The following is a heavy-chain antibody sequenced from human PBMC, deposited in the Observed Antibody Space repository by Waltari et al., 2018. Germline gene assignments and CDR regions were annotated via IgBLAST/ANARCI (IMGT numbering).Heavy chain of an antibody. CDR1: GFTVSSNY. CDR2: IYSGGSR. CDR3: AGGAYSYSYLDY. J-gene: IGHJ4*02. D-gene: IGHD4-4*01. V-gene: IGHV3-53*01. Sequence: EVQLVESGGGLIQPGGSLRLSCAASGFTVSSNYISWVRQAPGKGLEWVSVIYSGGSRYYAYSVRGGFTISRDNSKNTLYLQMNSLRAEDTAVYFCAGGAYSYSYLDYWGQGTLVTVSS.